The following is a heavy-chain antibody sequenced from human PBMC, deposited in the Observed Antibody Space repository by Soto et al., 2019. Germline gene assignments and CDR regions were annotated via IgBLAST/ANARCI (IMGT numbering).Heavy chain of an antibody. CDR3: ARLPLGYCNGGTCYRYFDY. V-gene: IGHV5-51*01. D-gene: IGHD2-15*01. CDR1: GYSFTSYW. Sequence: GESLKISCKGSGYSFTSYWIGWVRQMPGKGLEWMGIIYPGDSDTRYSPSFQGQVTISADKSISTAYLQMNSLRVEDTAVYYCARLPLGYCNGGTCYRYFDYWGQGTLVTVSS. CDR2: IYPGDSDT. J-gene: IGHJ4*02.